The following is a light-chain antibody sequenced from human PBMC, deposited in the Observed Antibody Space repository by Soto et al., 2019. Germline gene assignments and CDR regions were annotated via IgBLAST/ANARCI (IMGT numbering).Light chain of an antibody. CDR2: RNS. J-gene: IGLJ2*01. Sequence: QAVVTQPPSASGTPGQRVTISCSGSSSNIGGNYAYWYQQLPGTAPKLLIYRNSQRPSGVPDRFSGSKSGTSASLAISGLRSEDEADYYCAAWDDSLSGVVFGGGTKLTVL. V-gene: IGLV1-47*01. CDR1: SSNIGGNY. CDR3: AAWDDSLSGVV.